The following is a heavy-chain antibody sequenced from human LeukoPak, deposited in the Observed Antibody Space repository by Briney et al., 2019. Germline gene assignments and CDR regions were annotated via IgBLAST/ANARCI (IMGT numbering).Heavy chain of an antibody. D-gene: IGHD6-13*01. CDR1: GYTLTELS. V-gene: IGHV1-24*01. CDR3: ATFPMAAAGIPIPRYYGMDV. J-gene: IGHJ6*02. Sequence: ASVKVSCKVSGYTLTELSMHLVRQAPGKGLEWMGGFDPEDGETIYAQKFQGRVTMTEDTSTDTAYMELSSLRSEDTAVYYCATFPMAAAGIPIPRYYGMDVWGQGTTVTVSS. CDR2: FDPEDGET.